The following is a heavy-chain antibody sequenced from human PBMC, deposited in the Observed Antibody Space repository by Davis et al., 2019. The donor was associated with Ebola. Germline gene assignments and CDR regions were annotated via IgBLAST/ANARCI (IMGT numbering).Heavy chain of an antibody. V-gene: IGHV4-39*01. CDR3: ARSGDIVVVVAENYFDY. CDR2: IYYSGST. D-gene: IGHD2-15*01. J-gene: IGHJ4*02. Sequence: PSETLSLTCTVSGGSISSSSYYWGWIRQPPGKGLEWIGSIYYSGSTYYNPSLKSRVTISVDTSKNQFSLKLSSVTAADTAVYYCARSGDIVVVVAENYFDYWGQGTLVTVSS. CDR1: GGSISSSSYY.